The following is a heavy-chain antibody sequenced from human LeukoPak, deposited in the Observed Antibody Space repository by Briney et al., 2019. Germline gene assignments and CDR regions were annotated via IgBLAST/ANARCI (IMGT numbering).Heavy chain of an antibody. D-gene: IGHD6-13*01. Sequence: SETLSLTCSVSGGSISNYYWSWIRQPAGKGLEWIGRIYTSGSTNCNPSLKSRCTMSVDTSNNQFSLKLTSVTAADTAVYYCARDSYSSSWKYFDYWAREPWSPSPQ. CDR2: IYTSGST. V-gene: IGHV4-4*07. J-gene: IGHJ4*02. CDR1: GGSISNYY. CDR3: ARDSYSSSWKYFDY.